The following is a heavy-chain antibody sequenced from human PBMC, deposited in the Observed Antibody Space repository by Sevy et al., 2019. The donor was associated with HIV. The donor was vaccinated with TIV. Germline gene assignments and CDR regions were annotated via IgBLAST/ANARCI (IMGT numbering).Heavy chain of an antibody. CDR2: ISYDGSNK. V-gene: IGHV3-30-3*01. Sequence: GGSLRLSCAASGFTFSSYAMHRVRQAPGKGLEWVAVISYDGSNKYYADSVKGRFTISRDNSKNTRYRQMNSLRAEDTAVYYCANIPLGDAFDIWGQGTMVTVSS. D-gene: IGHD2-2*02. J-gene: IGHJ3*02. CDR3: ANIPLGDAFDI. CDR1: GFTFSSYA.